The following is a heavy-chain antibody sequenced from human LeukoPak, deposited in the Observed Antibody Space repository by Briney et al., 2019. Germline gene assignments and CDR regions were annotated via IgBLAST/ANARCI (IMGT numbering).Heavy chain of an antibody. J-gene: IGHJ4*02. V-gene: IGHV1-18*01. CDR3: ARGSGEDIVVVPAALPLDY. CDR2: ISAYNGNT. D-gene: IGHD2-2*01. CDR1: GYTFTSYG. Sequence: ASVKVSCKASGYTFTSYGISWVRQAPGQGLEWMGWISAYNGNTNYVQKLQGRVTMTTDTSTSTAYMELRSLRSDDTAVYYCARGSGEDIVVVPAALPLDYWGQGTLVTVSS.